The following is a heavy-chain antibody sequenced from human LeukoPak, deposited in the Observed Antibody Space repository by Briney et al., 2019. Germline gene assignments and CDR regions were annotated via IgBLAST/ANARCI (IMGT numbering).Heavy chain of an antibody. V-gene: IGHV5-51*01. J-gene: IGHJ4*02. CDR3: ARSLSYYYDSSGFDY. CDR1: GYSFTSYW. Sequence: GESLKISCKGSGYSFTSYWIGWVRQMPGKGLEGMGIIYPGDSDTRYSPSFQGQVTISADKSISTAYLQWSSLKASDTAMYYCARSLSYYYDSSGFDYWGQGTLVTVSS. D-gene: IGHD3-22*01. CDR2: IYPGDSDT.